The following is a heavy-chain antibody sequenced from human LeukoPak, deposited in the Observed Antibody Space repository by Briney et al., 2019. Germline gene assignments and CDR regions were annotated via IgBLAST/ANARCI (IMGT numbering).Heavy chain of an antibody. D-gene: IGHD4-17*01. CDR2: IYDSGST. Sequence: SETLSLTCAVSGGSISSGGYAWSWIRQPPGKGLEWIGYIYDSGSTYYNPSLKSRVTISLDRSKNQFSLKLSSVTAADTAVYYCAKNNDYGDHYYYYGMDVWGQGTTVTVSS. CDR3: AKNNDYGDHYYYYGMDV. V-gene: IGHV4-30-2*01. J-gene: IGHJ6*02. CDR1: GGSISSGGYA.